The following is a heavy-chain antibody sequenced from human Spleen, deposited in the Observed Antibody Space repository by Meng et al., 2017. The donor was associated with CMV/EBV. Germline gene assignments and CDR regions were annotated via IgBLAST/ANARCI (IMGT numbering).Heavy chain of an antibody. Sequence: GESLKISCAASGFMLDDYSMHWVRQAPGKGLEWVSFISWDGGSTSYADSVKGRFTISRDNSENSLYLQMNSLRTEDTALYYCAKEMISSSVSCSLGYWGQGTLVTVSS. J-gene: IGHJ4*02. CDR1: GFMLDDYS. CDR2: ISWDGGST. CDR3: AKEMISSSVSCSLGY. V-gene: IGHV3-43*01. D-gene: IGHD2-15*01.